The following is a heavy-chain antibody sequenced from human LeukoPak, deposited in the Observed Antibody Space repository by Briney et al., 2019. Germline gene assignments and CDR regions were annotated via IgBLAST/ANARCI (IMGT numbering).Heavy chain of an antibody. D-gene: IGHD2/OR15-2a*01. CDR3: AKDIAEYDHRAFDI. CDR2: IKRKTDGGTT. CDR1: GFAFKNAW. J-gene: IGHJ3*02. V-gene: IGHV3-15*01. Sequence: GGSLRLSCAASGFAFKNAWMSWVRQAPGKGLEWLGLIKRKTDGGTTDYAAPVKGRFTISRDNSKNTLYLQMNSLRAEDTAVYYCAKDIAEYDHRAFDIWGQGTMVTVSS.